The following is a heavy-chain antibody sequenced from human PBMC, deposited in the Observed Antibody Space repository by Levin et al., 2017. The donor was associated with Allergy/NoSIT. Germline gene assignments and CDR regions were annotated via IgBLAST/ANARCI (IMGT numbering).Heavy chain of an antibody. CDR1: GFSFSSHD. Sequence: LSLTCAASGFSFSSHDMNWVRLAPGKGLGWLAYITSSGRTTDYADSVKGRFTISRDNAKNSLYLQMNSLRDEDTAVYYFTRVPYYLIALAGHYMDVWGKGTTVTVSS. J-gene: IGHJ6*03. CDR3: TRVPYYLIALAGHYMDV. D-gene: IGHD6-19*01. CDR2: ITSSGRTT. V-gene: IGHV3-48*03.